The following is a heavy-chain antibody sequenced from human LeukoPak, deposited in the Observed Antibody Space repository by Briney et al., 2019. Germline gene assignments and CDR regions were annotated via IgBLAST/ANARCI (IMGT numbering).Heavy chain of an antibody. V-gene: IGHV3-23*01. J-gene: IGHJ4*02. CDR1: GFIFSDYY. D-gene: IGHD1-1*01. CDR2: ISGSGVTT. CDR3: AKSPGQIQLDYFDY. Sequence: PGGSLRLSCAASGFIFSDYYMSWVRQAPGMGLEWVSTISGSGVTTYYADSVRGRFTISRDNSKTTLYLQLDSLRPEDMAIYYCAKSPGQIQLDYFDYWGQGTLVTVSS.